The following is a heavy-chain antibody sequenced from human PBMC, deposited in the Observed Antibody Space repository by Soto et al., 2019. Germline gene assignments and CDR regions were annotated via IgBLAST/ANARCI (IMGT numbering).Heavy chain of an antibody. D-gene: IGHD3-22*01. CDR3: ARVTTEYYYYGMDV. J-gene: IGHJ6*02. CDR1: GGSISSGDYY. Sequence: PSETLSLTCTVSGGSISSGDYYWSWIRQPPGKGLEWIGYIYYSGSTYYNPSLKSRVTISVDTSKNQFSLQLSSVTAADTAVYYCARVTTEYYYYGMDVWGQGTTVTVSS. CDR2: IYYSGST. V-gene: IGHV4-30-4*01.